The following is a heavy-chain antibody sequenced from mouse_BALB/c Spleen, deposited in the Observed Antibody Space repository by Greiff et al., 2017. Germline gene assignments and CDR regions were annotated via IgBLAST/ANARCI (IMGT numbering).Heavy chain of an antibody. CDR2: ISYDGSN. V-gene: IGHV3-6*02. Sequence: EVQLVESGPGLVKPSQSLSLTCSVTGYSITSGYYWNWIRQFPGNKLEWMGYISYDGSNNYNPSLKNRISITRDTSKNQFFLKLNSVTTEDTATYYCARPIHYYGYVNWGQGTTLTVSS. J-gene: IGHJ2*01. CDR1: GYSITSGYY. D-gene: IGHD1-2*01. CDR3: ARPIHYYGYVN.